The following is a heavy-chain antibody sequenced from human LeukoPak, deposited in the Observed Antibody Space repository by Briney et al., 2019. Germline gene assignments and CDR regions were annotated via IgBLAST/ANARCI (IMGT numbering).Heavy chain of an antibody. J-gene: IGHJ4*02. Sequence: PSETLSLTCTVSGGSISSGGYYWSWIRQHPGTGLEWIGYIYYSGSTYYNPSLKSRVTISVDTSKNQFSLKLSSVTAADTAVYYCARVVGATYVDYWGQGTLVTVSS. CDR3: ARVVGATYVDY. D-gene: IGHD1-26*01. CDR2: IYYSGST. CDR1: GGSISSGGYY. V-gene: IGHV4-31*03.